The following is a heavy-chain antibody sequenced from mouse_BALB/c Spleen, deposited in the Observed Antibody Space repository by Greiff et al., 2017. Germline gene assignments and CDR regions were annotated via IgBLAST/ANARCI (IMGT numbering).Heavy chain of an antibody. CDR2: INSNGGST. CDR3: ARDSHYYGTAWFAY. CDR1: GFTFSSYG. D-gene: IGHD1-1*01. J-gene: IGHJ3*01. Sequence: EVKLVESGGGLVQPGGSLKLSCAASGFTFSSYGMSWVRQTPDKRLELVATINSNGGSTYYPDSVKGRFTISRDNAKNTLYLQMSSLKSEDTAMYYCARDSHYYGTAWFAYWGQGTLVTVSA. V-gene: IGHV5-6-3*01.